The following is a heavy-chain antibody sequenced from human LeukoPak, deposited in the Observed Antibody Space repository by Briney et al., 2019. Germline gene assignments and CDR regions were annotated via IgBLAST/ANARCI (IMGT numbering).Heavy chain of an antibody. CDR2: ISGSGGST. CDR1: GFTFSSYA. J-gene: IGHJ5*02. CDR3: AKGNYDILTGSQINWFDP. D-gene: IGHD3-9*01. V-gene: IGHV3-23*01. Sequence: GGSLRLSCAASGFTFSSYAMSWVRQAPGKGLEWVSAISGSGGSTYYADSVKGRFTISRDNSKNTLYLQMNSLRAEDTAVYYCAKGNYDILTGSQINWFDPWGQGTLVTVSS.